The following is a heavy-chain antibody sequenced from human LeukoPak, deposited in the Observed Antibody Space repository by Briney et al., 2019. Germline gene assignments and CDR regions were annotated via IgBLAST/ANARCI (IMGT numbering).Heavy chain of an antibody. CDR2: IYHSGST. D-gene: IGHD6-19*01. CDR3: ARIGGSGWYYFDY. V-gene: IGHV4-4*02. J-gene: IGHJ4*02. Sequence: SENLSLTCAVSGGSISSSNWWSWVRQPPGKGLEWIGEIYHSGSTNYNPSLKSRVTISVDKSKNQFSLKLSSVTAADTAVYYCARIGGSGWYYFDYWGQGTLVTVSS. CDR1: GGSISSSNW.